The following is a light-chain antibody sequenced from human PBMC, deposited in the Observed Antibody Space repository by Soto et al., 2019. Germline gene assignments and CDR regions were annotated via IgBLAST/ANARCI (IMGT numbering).Light chain of an antibody. CDR2: EGT. V-gene: IGLV2-23*01. CDR1: SSDIGSYDL. Sequence: QSALTQPASVSGPLGRSIVISCTGSSSDIGSYDLVSWYQQYPGKAPKVVIFEGTKRPSGVSNRFSGSKSGNTASLTISGLQTEDEADYYCCSYAGSRTYVFGAGTKAPS. J-gene: IGLJ1*01. CDR3: CSYAGSRTYV.